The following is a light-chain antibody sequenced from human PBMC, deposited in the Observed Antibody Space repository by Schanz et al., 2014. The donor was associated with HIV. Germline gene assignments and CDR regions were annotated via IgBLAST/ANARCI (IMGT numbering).Light chain of an antibody. J-gene: IGKJ1*01. CDR1: QDFRTY. Sequence: AIRITQSPSSLSASTGDRVTITCRASQDFRTYLAWYQQKPGQAPNLLIYSASTLHSGVPSRFSGSGSGTEFTLTISSLQPDDFATYYCQQYNSYSPTFGQGTKVEIK. V-gene: IGKV1-8*01. CDR2: SAS. CDR3: QQYNSYSPT.